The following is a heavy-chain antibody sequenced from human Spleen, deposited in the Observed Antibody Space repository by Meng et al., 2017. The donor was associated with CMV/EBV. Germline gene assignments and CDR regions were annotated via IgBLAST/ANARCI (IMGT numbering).Heavy chain of an antibody. CDR2: IYSGGST. Sequence: GESLKISCAASGFTVSSNYMSWVRQAPGKGLEWVSVIYSGGSTYYADSVKGRFTISRDNSKNTLYLQMNSLRAEDTAVYYCARDSVATNDLVYYGMDVWGQGTTVTV. CDR3: ARDSVATNDLVYYGMDV. V-gene: IGHV3-53*01. J-gene: IGHJ6*02. CDR1: GFTVSSNY. D-gene: IGHD5-12*01.